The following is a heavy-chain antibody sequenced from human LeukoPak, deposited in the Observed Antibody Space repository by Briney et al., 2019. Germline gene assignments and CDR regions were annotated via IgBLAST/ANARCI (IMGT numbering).Heavy chain of an antibody. CDR1: GYTFTDYF. D-gene: IGHD1-20*01. CDR2: INPKNGGT. J-gene: IGHJ6*03. Sequence: ASVKVSCKASGYTFTDYFIHWVRQAPGQGLEWTGWINPKNGGTSYAQKFQGRVTMTRDTSISTAYMALSRLRSDDTAVYFCARSFNWNYYYYMDVWGKGTTVTVSS. CDR3: ARSFNWNYYYYMDV. V-gene: IGHV1-2*02.